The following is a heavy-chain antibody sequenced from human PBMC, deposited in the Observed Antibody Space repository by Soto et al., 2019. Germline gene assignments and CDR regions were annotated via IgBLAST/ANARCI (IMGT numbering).Heavy chain of an antibody. CDR1: GGTFSSYA. Sequence: KVSCKASGGTFSSYAISWVRQAPGQGLEWMGGIIPIFGTANYAQKFQGRVTITADESTSTAYMELSSLRSEDTAVYYCARQKYCSSTSCYYYYGMDVWGQGTTVTVSS. D-gene: IGHD2-2*01. CDR3: ARQKYCSSTSCYYYYGMDV. J-gene: IGHJ6*02. V-gene: IGHV1-69*01. CDR2: IIPIFGTA.